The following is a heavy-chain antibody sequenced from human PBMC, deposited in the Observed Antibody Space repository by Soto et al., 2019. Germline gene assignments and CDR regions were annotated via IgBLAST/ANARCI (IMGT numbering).Heavy chain of an antibody. CDR2: IYYSGST. V-gene: IGHV4-59*01. J-gene: IGHJ4*02. CDR3: ASQELYNWKSDYFDY. D-gene: IGHD1-20*01. CDR1: GDSISSYY. Sequence: SETLSLTCTVSGDSISSYYWSWIRQPPGKGLEWIGNIYYSGSTNYNPSLKSRVTISVDTSKNQFSLKLSSVTAADTAVYYCASQELYNWKSDYFDYWGQGTQVTVSS.